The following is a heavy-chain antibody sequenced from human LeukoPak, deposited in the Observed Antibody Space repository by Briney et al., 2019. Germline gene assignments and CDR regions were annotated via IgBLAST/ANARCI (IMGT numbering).Heavy chain of an antibody. J-gene: IGHJ3*02. Sequence: GASVKVSCKASGYTFTVYYMRWVRQAPGQGLEWMGWINPNSGGTNYAQKFQGRVTMNRDTSISTAYMEVSRLRSDDTAVYYCVRRSDDAFDIWGQGTMVTLSS. CDR2: INPNSGGT. CDR3: VRRSDDAFDI. V-gene: IGHV1-2*02. CDR1: GYTFTVYY.